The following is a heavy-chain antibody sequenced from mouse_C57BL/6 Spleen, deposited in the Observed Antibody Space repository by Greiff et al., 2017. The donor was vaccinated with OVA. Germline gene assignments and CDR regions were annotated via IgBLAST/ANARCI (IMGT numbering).Heavy chain of an antibody. D-gene: IGHD2-4*01. J-gene: IGHJ1*03. Sequence: EVQRVESGGDLVKPGGSLKLSCAASGFTFSSYGMSWVRQTPDKRLEWVATISSGGSYTYYPDSVKGRFTISKDNAKNTLYLQMSSLKSEDTAMYYCARQGDYDVGYFDVWGTGTTVTVSS. CDR2: ISSGGSYT. CDR3: ARQGDYDVGYFDV. CDR1: GFTFSSYG. V-gene: IGHV5-6*01.